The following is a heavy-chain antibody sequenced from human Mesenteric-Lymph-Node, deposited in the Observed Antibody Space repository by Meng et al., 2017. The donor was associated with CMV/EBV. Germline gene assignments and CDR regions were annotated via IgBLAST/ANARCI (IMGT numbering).Heavy chain of an antibody. V-gene: IGHV3-9*01. CDR3: AKGYCSSTSCPFGY. CDR2: INWKSGII. CDR1: GVNFDDYA. J-gene: IGHJ4*02. D-gene: IGHD2-2*01. Sequence: LSLTCTASGVNFDDYAMHWVRQAPGKGLEWVAGINWKSGIIGYADSVKGRFTISRDSAKNSLYLQMSSLRPEDTALYYCAKGYCSSTSCPFGYWGQGTLVTVSS.